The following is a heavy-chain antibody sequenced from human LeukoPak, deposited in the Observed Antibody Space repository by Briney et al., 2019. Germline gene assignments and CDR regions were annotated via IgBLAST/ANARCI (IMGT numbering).Heavy chain of an antibody. D-gene: IGHD2-21*01. CDR3: ARYSEVYYYVDV. CDR2: ISSSGSTI. V-gene: IGHV3-48*04. J-gene: IGHJ6*03. Sequence: GGSLRLSCAASGFTFSSYAMNWVRQAPGKGLEWVSYISSSGSTIYYADSVKGRFTISRDDAKKSMYLQMNSLRVEDTAVYFCARYSEVYYYVDVWGTGTTVTVSS. CDR1: GFTFSSYA.